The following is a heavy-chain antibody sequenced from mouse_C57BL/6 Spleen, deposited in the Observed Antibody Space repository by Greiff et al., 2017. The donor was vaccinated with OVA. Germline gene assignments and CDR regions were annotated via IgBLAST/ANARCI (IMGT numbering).Heavy chain of an antibody. CDR2: INPGSGGT. CDR3: ARGTYDGYYGGFAY. V-gene: IGHV1-54*01. J-gene: IGHJ3*01. Sequence: VKLMESGAELVRPGTSVKVSCKASGYAFTNYLIEWVKQRPGQGLAWIGVINPGSGGTNYNEKFKGKATLTADKSSSTAYMQLSSLTSEDSAVYFCARGTYDGYYGGFAYWGQGTLVTVSA. D-gene: IGHD2-3*01. CDR1: GYAFTNYL.